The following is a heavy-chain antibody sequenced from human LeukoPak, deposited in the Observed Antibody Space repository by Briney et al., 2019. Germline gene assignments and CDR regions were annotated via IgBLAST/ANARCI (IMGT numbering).Heavy chain of an antibody. CDR2: ISYSSTTI. J-gene: IGHJ5*02. CDR3: GSGNSLAH. V-gene: IGHV3-48*04. CDR1: GFTFSSYS. Sequence: GGSLRLSCAASGFTFSSYSMNWVRQAPGKGLEWVSYISYSSTTIYYADSVKGRFTISRDNAKNSLYLQVNSLRVEDTAVYYCGSGNSLAHWGQGTLVTVSS.